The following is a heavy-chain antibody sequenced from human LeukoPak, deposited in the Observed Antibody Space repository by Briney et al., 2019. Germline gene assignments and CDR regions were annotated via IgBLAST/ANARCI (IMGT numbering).Heavy chain of an antibody. V-gene: IGHV3-21*04. Sequence: PGGSLRLSCAASGFTFSSYTMNWVRQAPGKGLEWVSSISSSPSYVFYADSVKGRFTSSRDDAKNLLYLQMNSLRAEDTAVYYCSTEDKYCTTSTCGDSWGQGTLVTVSS. CDR1: GFTFSSYT. CDR2: ISSSPSYV. CDR3: STEDKYCTTSTCGDS. J-gene: IGHJ4*02. D-gene: IGHD2-8*01.